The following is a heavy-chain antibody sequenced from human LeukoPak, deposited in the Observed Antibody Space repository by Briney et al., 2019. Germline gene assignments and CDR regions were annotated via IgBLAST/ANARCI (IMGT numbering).Heavy chain of an antibody. CDR2: INPSGGST. CDR1: GYTFTSFY. V-gene: IGHV1-46*01. Sequence: ASVKVSCKASGYTFTSFYMHWVRLAPGQGLEWMGIINPSGGSTSYAQKFQGRVTMTRDTSTSTVYMELSSLRSEDTAVYYCARAGYYDRDAFDIWGQGTMVTVSS. D-gene: IGHD3-22*01. CDR3: ARAGYYDRDAFDI. J-gene: IGHJ3*02.